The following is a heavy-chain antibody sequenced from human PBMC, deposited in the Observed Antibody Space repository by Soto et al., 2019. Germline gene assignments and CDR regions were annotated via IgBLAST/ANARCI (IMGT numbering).Heavy chain of an antibody. V-gene: IGHV1-24*01. J-gene: IGHJ2*01. CDR2: FDPEDGET. CDR1: GYTLTELS. Sequence: GASVKVSCKVSGYTLTELSMHWVRQAPGKGLEWMGGFDPEDGETIYAQKFKGRVTMTEDTSTDTAYMELSSLRSEDTAVYYCATEANYGGHYWYFDLWGRGTLVTVSS. D-gene: IGHD4-17*01. CDR3: ATEANYGGHYWYFDL.